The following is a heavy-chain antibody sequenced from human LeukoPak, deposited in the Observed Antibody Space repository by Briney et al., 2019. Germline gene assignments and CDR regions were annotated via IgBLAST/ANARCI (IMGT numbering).Heavy chain of an antibody. CDR3: ARGERGSSSWYRYYYYGMDV. Sequence: ASVKVSCKASGYTFTGYYMHWVRQAPGQGLEWMGWINPNSGGTNYAQKFQGRVTMTRNTSISTAYMEVSSLKSEDTAVYYCARGERGSSSWYRYYYYGMDVWGQGTTVTVSS. D-gene: IGHD6-13*01. CDR1: GYTFTGYY. V-gene: IGHV1-2*02. CDR2: INPNSGGT. J-gene: IGHJ6*02.